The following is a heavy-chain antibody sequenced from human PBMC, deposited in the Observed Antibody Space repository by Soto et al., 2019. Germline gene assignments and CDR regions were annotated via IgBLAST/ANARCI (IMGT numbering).Heavy chain of an antibody. D-gene: IGHD3-10*01. CDR2: INAGNGNT. V-gene: IGHV1-3*05. Sequence: QVQLVQSGAEEKKPGASVKVSCKASGYTFSDYAIHSVRQAPGQRPEWMGWINAGNGNTKYSQKFQGRVTITRDTSASTAYMELSSLRSEDTAVYYCARGTPVWFDPWGQGTLVTVSS. CDR1: GYTFSDYA. J-gene: IGHJ5*02. CDR3: ARGTPVWFDP.